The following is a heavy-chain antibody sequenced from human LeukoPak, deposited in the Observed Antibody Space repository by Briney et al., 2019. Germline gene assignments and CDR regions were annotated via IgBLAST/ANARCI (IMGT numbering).Heavy chain of an antibody. V-gene: IGHV3-23*01. CDR3: AKDRGSSWYLFDY. CDR1: GFTFSTYA. D-gene: IGHD6-13*01. J-gene: IGHJ4*02. Sequence: GGSLRLSCAASGFTFSTYAMSWVRQAPGKGLEWVSVISGSGGSTYYADSVKGRFTISRDNSKNTLYLQMNSLRAEDTAVYYCAKDRGSSWYLFDYWGQGTLVTVSS. CDR2: ISGSGGST.